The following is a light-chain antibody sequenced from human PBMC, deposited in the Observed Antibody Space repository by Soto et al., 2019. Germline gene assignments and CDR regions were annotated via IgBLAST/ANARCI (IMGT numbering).Light chain of an antibody. Sequence: DIQMTQSPSTLSASVGDRVTITCRASQSISYWLAWYQQKPGKAPKLLIYKASTLESGVPSRFSGSGSGTDFTLTISSLQPDDFATYYCQQYNNYSGTFGQGTKVEIK. CDR2: KAS. CDR3: QQYNNYSGT. J-gene: IGKJ1*01. CDR1: QSISYW. V-gene: IGKV1-5*03.